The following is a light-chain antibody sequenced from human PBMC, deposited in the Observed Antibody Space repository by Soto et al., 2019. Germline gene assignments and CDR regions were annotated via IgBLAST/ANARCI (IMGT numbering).Light chain of an antibody. V-gene: IGLV3-25*03. Sequence: SYELTQPPSVSVSPGQTARITCSGXALPKQYAYWYQQKPGQAPVLVIYKDSERPSGIPERFSGSSSGTTVTLTISGVQAEDEADYYCQSADSSGTYVVFGGGTKLTVL. CDR3: QSADSSGTYVV. CDR2: KDS. J-gene: IGLJ2*01. CDR1: ALPKQY.